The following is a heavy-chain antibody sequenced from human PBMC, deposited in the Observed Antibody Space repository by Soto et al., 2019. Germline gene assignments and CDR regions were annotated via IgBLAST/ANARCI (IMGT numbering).Heavy chain of an antibody. CDR1: GDSVSSNSAA. Sequence: PSQTLSLTCAISGDSVSSNSAAWNWIRQSPSRGLEWLGRTYYRSKWYNDYAVSVKSRITINPDTSKNQFSLQLNSVTPEDTAVYYCAREPCTKSYYDSSGYYSDYYYYYGMDVWGQGTTVTVSS. J-gene: IGHJ6*02. CDR2: TYYRSKWYN. V-gene: IGHV6-1*01. D-gene: IGHD3-22*01. CDR3: AREPCTKSYYDSSGYYSDYYYYYGMDV.